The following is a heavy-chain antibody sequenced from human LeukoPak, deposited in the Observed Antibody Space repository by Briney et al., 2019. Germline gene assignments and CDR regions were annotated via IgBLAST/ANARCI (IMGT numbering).Heavy chain of an antibody. V-gene: IGHV3-21*01. CDR1: GFTFSSYS. Sequence: GGSLRLSCAASGFTFSSYSMNWVRQAPGKGPEWVSSISSSSSYIYYADSVKGRFTISRDNAKNSLYLQMNSLRAEDTAVYYCARGYCSSTSCPFGYWGQGTLVTVSS. CDR2: ISSSSSYI. J-gene: IGHJ4*02. CDR3: ARGYCSSTSCPFGY. D-gene: IGHD2-2*01.